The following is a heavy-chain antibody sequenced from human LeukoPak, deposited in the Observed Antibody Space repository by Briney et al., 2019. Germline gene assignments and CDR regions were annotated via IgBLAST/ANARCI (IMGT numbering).Heavy chain of an antibody. CDR3: ARDASYNGAEGFYFYGLDV. D-gene: IGHD1-14*01. Sequence: ASVKVSCKASGYTFTSDDINWVRQATGQGLEWMGWMNPNSGNTGYAQKLQGRVTMTRDTSISTAYMELSSLACEDTAVYYCARDASYNGAEGFYFYGLDVWGHGTTVTVSS. V-gene: IGHV1-8*01. J-gene: IGHJ6*02. CDR2: MNPNSGNT. CDR1: GYTFTSDD.